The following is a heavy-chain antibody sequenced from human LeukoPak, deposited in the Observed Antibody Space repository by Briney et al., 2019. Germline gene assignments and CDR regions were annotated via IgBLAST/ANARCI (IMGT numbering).Heavy chain of an antibody. CDR1: GGTFSSYA. Sequence: VASVKVSCKASGGTFSSYAISWVRQAPGQGLEWMGGIIPIFGTANYAQKFQGRVTITADESTSTAYMELSSLRSEDTAVYYCARGGDGYSHDAFDIWGQGTMVTVSS. V-gene: IGHV1-69*01. CDR2: IIPIFGTA. J-gene: IGHJ3*02. D-gene: IGHD5-24*01. CDR3: ARGGDGYSHDAFDI.